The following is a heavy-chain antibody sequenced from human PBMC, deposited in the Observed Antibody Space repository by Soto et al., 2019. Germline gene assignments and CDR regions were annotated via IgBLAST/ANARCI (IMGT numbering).Heavy chain of an antibody. D-gene: IGHD2-2*01. CDR2: IANGDNHI. Sequence: EVPVVESGGGLVQPGGSLRLSCAASGFTFSEYSFLWVRQAPGKGLEWLSFIANGDNHIFYSDSVKGRFTISRDNAKNSVYLQLNSLRADDSAVYYCARENGHCTDACNRGAFDIWGQGTMVTVSS. J-gene: IGHJ3*02. CDR1: GFTFSEYS. V-gene: IGHV3-21*01. CDR3: ARENGHCTDACNRGAFDI.